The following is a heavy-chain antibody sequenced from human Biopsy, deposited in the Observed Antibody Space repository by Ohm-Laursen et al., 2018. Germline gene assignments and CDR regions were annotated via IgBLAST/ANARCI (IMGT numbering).Heavy chain of an antibody. J-gene: IGHJ6*02. CDR2: ISYDGSKT. Sequence: SLRLSCTASGFTFSNSGMHWVRQAPGKGLEWVAAISYDGSKTDYGDSVKGRLNISRDNTKNTLDLQMSSLRVEDTAVYFCAKDKGTFNFYYYGMDVWGQGTTVTVSS. CDR3: AKDKGTFNFYYYGMDV. CDR1: GFTFSNSG. D-gene: IGHD2/OR15-2a*01. V-gene: IGHV3-30*18.